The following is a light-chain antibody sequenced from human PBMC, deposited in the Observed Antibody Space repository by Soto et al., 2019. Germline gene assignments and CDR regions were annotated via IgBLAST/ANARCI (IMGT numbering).Light chain of an antibody. CDR3: QKYNNWPPIT. CDR2: GAS. V-gene: IGKV3-15*01. Sequence: EIVMTQSPATLSVSPGERATLSCRASQSVSSNLDWYQQKPGQAPRLLIYGASTRATGIPARFSGSGSGTEFTLTISSLQSEDFAVYYCQKYNNWPPITFGQGTKLEIK. CDR1: QSVSSN. J-gene: IGKJ2*01.